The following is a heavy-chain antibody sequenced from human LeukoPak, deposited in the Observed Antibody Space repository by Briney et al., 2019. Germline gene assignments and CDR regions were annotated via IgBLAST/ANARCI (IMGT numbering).Heavy chain of an antibody. J-gene: IGHJ6*03. CDR3: ASFKRFDYYYMDV. V-gene: IGHV4-34*01. D-gene: IGHD3-16*01. CDR2: INHSGST. CDR1: GGSFSAYY. Sequence: SETLSLTCAVYGGSFSAYYWSWIRQPPGKGLEWIGEINHSGSTNYNPSLKSRVTISVDTSKNQFSLKLSSVTAADTAVYYCASFKRFDYYYMDVWGKGTTVTVSS.